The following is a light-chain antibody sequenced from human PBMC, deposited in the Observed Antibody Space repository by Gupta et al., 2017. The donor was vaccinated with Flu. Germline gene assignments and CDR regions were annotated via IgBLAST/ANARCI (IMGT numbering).Light chain of an antibody. J-gene: IGKJ5*01. V-gene: IGKV3-15*01. CDR3: QQYQDLVT. CDR1: QIINTN. CDR2: GAS. Sequence: DMVMTQSPATLSVSLGERATLSCRASQIINTNLAWYQQKPAQPPRLLISGASIRATGIPARFSGSGSGTEFTLTISNLQSEDGAIYFCQQYQDLVTFGQGTRLEIK.